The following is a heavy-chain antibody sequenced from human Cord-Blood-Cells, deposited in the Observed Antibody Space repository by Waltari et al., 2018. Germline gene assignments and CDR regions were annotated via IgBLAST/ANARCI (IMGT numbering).Heavy chain of an antibody. CDR3: AKSGEDAFDI. D-gene: IGHD3-10*01. CDR1: GFTFSSYG. Sequence: QVQLVESGGGVVQPGRSLRLSCAASGFTFSSYGMHGVRQAPGKGLEWVAVISYEGSNKYYADSVKGRFTISRDNSKNTLYLQMNSLRAEDTAVYYCAKSGEDAFDIWGQGTMVTVSS. V-gene: IGHV3-30*18. CDR2: ISYEGSNK. J-gene: IGHJ3*02.